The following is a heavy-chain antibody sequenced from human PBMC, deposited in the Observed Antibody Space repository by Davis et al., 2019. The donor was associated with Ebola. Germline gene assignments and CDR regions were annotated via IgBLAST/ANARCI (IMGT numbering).Heavy chain of an antibody. J-gene: IGHJ5*02. CDR1: GGSFSGYY. CDR3: ARHLGWFDP. CDR2: IYYSGST. Sequence: SETLSLTCAVYGGSFSGYYWSWIRQPPGKGLEWIGSIYYSGSTNYNPSLKSRVTISVDTSKNQFSLKLSSVTAADTAVYYCARHLGWFDPWGQGTLVTVSS. V-gene: IGHV4-59*08. D-gene: IGHD7-27*01.